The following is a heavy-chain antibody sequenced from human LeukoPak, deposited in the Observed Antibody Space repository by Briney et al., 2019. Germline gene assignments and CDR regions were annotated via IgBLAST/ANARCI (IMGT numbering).Heavy chain of an antibody. D-gene: IGHD2-2*01. CDR2: ISGSGGST. J-gene: IGHJ4*02. Sequence: PGGSLRLSCAASGFTFSRYAVRWVRQAPGPALEWVSAISGSGGSTYYADSVKGRFTISRDNSKNTLYPQMNSLRAEDTAVYYCAKGDIVVVPAANFDYWGQGTLVTVSS. CDR3: AKGDIVVVPAANFDY. V-gene: IGHV3-23*01. CDR1: GFTFSRYA.